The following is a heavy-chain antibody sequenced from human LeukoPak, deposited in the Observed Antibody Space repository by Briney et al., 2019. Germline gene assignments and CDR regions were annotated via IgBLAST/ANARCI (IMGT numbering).Heavy chain of an antibody. CDR3: AKVQILWFGEFYFDY. J-gene: IGHJ4*02. D-gene: IGHD3-10*01. Sequence: GGSLRLSCAASGFTFSSYAMSWVRKAPGKGLEWVSAISGSGGSTYYADSVKGRFTISRDNSKNTLYLQMNSLRAEDTAVYYCAKVQILWFGEFYFDYWGQGTLVTVSS. V-gene: IGHV3-23*01. CDR1: GFTFSSYA. CDR2: ISGSGGST.